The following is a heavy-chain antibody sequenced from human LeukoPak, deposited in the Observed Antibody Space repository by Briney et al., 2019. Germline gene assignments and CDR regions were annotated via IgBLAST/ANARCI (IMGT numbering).Heavy chain of an antibody. CDR3: ARGGYQLQPTSPFDY. CDR1: GFTFSSYS. D-gene: IGHD2-2*01. Sequence: KPGGSLRLSCAASGFTFSSYSMNWVRQAPGKGLEWVSYISSSSSTIYYADSVKGRFTISRDNAKNSLYLQMNSLRAEDTAVYYCARGGYQLQPTSPFDYWGQGTLVTVSS. CDR2: ISSSSSTI. J-gene: IGHJ4*02. V-gene: IGHV3-48*01.